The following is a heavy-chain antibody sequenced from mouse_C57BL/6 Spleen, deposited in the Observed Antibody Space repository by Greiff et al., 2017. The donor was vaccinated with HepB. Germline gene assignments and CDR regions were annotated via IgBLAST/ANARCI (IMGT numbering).Heavy chain of an antibody. Sequence: VKLLESGAELVKPGASVKISCKASGYAFSSYWMNWVKQRPGKGLEWIGQIYPGDGDTNYNGKFKGKATLTADKSSSTAYMQLSSLTSEDSAVYFCASPYGNSYAMDYWGQGTSVTVSS. CDR3: ASPYGNSYAMDY. CDR2: IYPGDGDT. V-gene: IGHV1-80*01. D-gene: IGHD2-1*01. CDR1: GYAFSSYW. J-gene: IGHJ4*01.